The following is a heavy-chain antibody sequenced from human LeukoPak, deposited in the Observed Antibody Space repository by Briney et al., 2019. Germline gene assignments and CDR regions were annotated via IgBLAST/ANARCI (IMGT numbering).Heavy chain of an antibody. Sequence: AGGSLRLSCEASGFTFDENGMSWVRQAPGKGLEWVSGINRNGGSTTYADSVKGRFTISRDNAKKYLYLETNSLRAEDTALYYCARDKFYYGFDYWGQGTLVTVS. J-gene: IGHJ4*02. CDR2: INRNGGST. CDR3: ARDKFYYGFDY. D-gene: IGHD4-17*01. V-gene: IGHV3-20*04. CDR1: GFTFDENG.